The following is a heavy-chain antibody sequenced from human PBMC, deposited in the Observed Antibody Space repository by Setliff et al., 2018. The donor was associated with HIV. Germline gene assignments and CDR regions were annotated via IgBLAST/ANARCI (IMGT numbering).Heavy chain of an antibody. CDR2: IHTSGST. Sequence: KTSETLSLTCTVSGGSISSGSYYWSWIRQPAGKGLEWIGHIHTSGSTKYNPSLKSRVTISADTSKNQFSLNLSSVTAAETAVYYCARVGYHGSWRYSFDYWGQGTLVTVSS. J-gene: IGHJ4*02. D-gene: IGHD3-10*01. V-gene: IGHV4-61*09. CDR1: GGSISSGSYY. CDR3: ARVGYHGSWRYSFDY.